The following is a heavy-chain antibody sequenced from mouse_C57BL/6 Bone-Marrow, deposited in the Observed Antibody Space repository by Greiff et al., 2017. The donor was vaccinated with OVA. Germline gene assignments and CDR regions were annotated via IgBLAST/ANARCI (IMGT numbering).Heavy chain of an antibody. CDR3: ARGYGSSPYYFDY. D-gene: IGHD1-1*01. Sequence: QVQLKESGAELARPGASVKLSCKASGYTFTSYGISWVKQRTGQGLEWIGEIYPRSGNTNYNDKFKGKATLTADKSSSTAYMELRSLTSEDSAVYFCARGYGSSPYYFDYWGQGTTLTVSS. V-gene: IGHV1-81*01. J-gene: IGHJ2*01. CDR2: IYPRSGNT. CDR1: GYTFTSYG.